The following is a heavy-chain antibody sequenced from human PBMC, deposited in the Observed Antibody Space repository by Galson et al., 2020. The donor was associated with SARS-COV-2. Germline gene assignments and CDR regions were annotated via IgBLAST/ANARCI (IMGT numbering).Heavy chain of an antibody. CDR3: ARDRDDYGDYGFDP. Sequence: TGGSLRLSCAASGFTVSSNYMSWVRQAPGKGLEWVSVIYSGGSTYYADSVKGRFTISRDNSKNTLYLQMNSLRAEDTAVYYCARDRDDYGDYGFDPWGQGTLVTVSS. D-gene: IGHD4-17*01. J-gene: IGHJ5*02. V-gene: IGHV3-66*01. CDR1: GFTVSSNY. CDR2: IYSGGST.